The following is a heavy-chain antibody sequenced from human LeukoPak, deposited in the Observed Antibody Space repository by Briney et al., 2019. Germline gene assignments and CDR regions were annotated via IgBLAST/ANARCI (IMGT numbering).Heavy chain of an antibody. D-gene: IGHD3-22*01. CDR2: IYYSGST. V-gene: IGHV4-59*08. J-gene: IGHJ4*02. CDR1: GGSISSYY. Sequence: SETLSLTCTVSGGSISSYYWSWIRQPPGKGLEWIGYIYYSGSTNYNPSLKSRVTISVDTSKNQFSLKLSSVTAADTAVYYCARYWGYDSSGYYLDYWGQGTLVTVSS. CDR3: ARYWGYDSSGYYLDY.